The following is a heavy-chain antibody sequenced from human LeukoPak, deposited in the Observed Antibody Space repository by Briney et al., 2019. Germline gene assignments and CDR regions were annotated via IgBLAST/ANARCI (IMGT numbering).Heavy chain of an antibody. CDR1: GFTFSSYA. D-gene: IGHD4-17*01. CDR2: ISGSGGST. CDR3: ARDIGDYGNDAFDI. Sequence: GGSLRLSCAASGFTFSSYAMSWVRQAPGKGLEWVSAISGSGGSTYYADSVKGRFTISRDNAKNSLYLQMNSLRAEDTAVYYCARDIGDYGNDAFDIWGQGTMVTVSS. V-gene: IGHV3-23*01. J-gene: IGHJ3*02.